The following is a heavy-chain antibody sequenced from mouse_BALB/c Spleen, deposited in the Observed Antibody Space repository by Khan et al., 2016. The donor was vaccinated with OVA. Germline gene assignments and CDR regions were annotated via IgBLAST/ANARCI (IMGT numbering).Heavy chain of an antibody. V-gene: IGHV1-4*01. D-gene: IGHD2-3*01. CDR2: ITPSSGYT. CDR3: ARTDER. CDR1: GYTFTSYT. Sequence: QIQLVQSGAELARPGASVKMSCKAPGYTFTSYTMHWVKKRPGQGLEWIGYITPSSGYTKYNQKFKDKATLTEDKSSSPVYMQLSSLTSEDSAVYYSARTDERWGQGTTLTDSS. J-gene: IGHJ2*01.